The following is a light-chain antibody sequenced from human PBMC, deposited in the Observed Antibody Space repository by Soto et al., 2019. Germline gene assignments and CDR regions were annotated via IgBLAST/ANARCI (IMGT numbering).Light chain of an antibody. CDR1: QSISTW. Sequence: DIQMTQSPSTLSASVGDRVTITCRASQSISTWLAWYQQKSGKAPKLLIYDASSLQSGVPSRFSGSGSETEFSLTISSLQPDDSATYYCQQYKSNSSPHTFCQGTKLEV. J-gene: IGKJ2*01. V-gene: IGKV1-5*01. CDR3: QQYKSNSSPHT. CDR2: DAS.